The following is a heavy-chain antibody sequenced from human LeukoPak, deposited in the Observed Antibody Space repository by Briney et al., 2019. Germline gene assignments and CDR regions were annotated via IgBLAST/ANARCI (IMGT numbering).Heavy chain of an antibody. CDR3: ARVGSIEAAGTLDY. J-gene: IGHJ4*02. CDR2: IKEDGTDQ. D-gene: IGHD6-13*01. Sequence: GGSLRLSCAASGFTFSDSWMTWVRQAAGKGLEWVAHIKEDGTDQYYVDSVKGRFTISRDNAKNSLSLQMNSLRAEDTAVYYCARVGSIEAAGTLDYWGQGTLVTVSS. V-gene: IGHV3-7*05. CDR1: GFTFSDSW.